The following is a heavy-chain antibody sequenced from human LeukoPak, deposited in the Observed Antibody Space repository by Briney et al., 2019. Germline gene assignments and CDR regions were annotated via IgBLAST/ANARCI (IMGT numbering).Heavy chain of an antibody. D-gene: IGHD4-17*01. Sequence: SETLSLTCAVYGGSFSGYYWSWIRQPPGKGLEWIGEINHSGSTNYNPSLKSRVTISVDTSKNQFSLKLSSVTAADTAVYYCARGGGDYVYYYYYMDVWGKGTTVTVSS. CDR1: GGSFSGYY. V-gene: IGHV4-34*01. J-gene: IGHJ6*03. CDR3: ARGGGDYVYYYYYMDV. CDR2: INHSGST.